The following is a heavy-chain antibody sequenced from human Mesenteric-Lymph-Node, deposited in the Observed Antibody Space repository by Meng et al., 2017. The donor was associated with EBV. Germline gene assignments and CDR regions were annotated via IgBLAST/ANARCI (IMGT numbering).Heavy chain of an antibody. V-gene: IGHV4-39*01. D-gene: IGHD6-13*01. J-gene: IGHJ4*02. CDR3: ARPDSSSWIHFDY. CDR2: IYYSGST. Sequence: LQLQESGPGLVKPSETLSLTCTVSGGSISSSSYYWGWIRQPPGKGLEWIGSIYYSGSTYYNPSLKSRVTISVDTSKNQFSLKLSSVTAAGTAVYYCARPDSSSWIHFDYWGQGTLVTVSS. CDR1: GGSISSSSYY.